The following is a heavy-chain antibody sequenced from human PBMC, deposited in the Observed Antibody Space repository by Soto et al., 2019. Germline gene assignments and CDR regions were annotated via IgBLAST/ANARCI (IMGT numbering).Heavy chain of an antibody. CDR3: ARGDTLPGY. Sequence: QVQLVESGGGVVQPGRSLRLSCAATGVSFSRYGMHWVRQAPGKGLEWVAIISYDGSNKYYVDSVKGRFNISRDNSKNTLYLEMNSLRAEDTAVYYCARGDTLPGYWGQGTLVTVSS. CDR1: GVSFSRYG. CDR2: ISYDGSNK. J-gene: IGHJ4*02. V-gene: IGHV3-33*01. D-gene: IGHD3-10*01.